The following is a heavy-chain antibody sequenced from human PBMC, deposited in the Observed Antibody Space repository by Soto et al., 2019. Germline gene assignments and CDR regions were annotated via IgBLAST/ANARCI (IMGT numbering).Heavy chain of an antibody. CDR1: GFTFSSYA. Sequence: GGSLRLSCAASGFTFSSYAMNWVRQAPGKGLEWVGRIKSKTDGGTTDYAAPVKGRFTISRDDSKNTLYLQMNSLKTEDTAVYYCTTSVGAPYYYYYGMDVWGQGTTVTVSS. CDR3: TTSVGAPYYYYYGMDV. V-gene: IGHV3-15*07. D-gene: IGHD1-26*01. CDR2: IKSKTDGGTT. J-gene: IGHJ6*02.